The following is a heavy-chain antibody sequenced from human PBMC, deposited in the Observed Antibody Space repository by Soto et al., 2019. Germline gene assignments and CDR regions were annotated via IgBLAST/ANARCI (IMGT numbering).Heavy chain of an antibody. CDR1: GFTFSSYG. D-gene: IGHD2-2*02. CDR3: ARESYCSSTSCYIYCYYYYGMDV. J-gene: IGHJ6*02. CDR2: IWYDGSNK. V-gene: IGHV3-33*01. Sequence: PGGSLRLSCAASGFTFSSYGMHWVRQAPGKGLEWVAVIWYDGSNKYYADSVKGRFTISRDNSKNTPYLQMNSLRAEDTAVYYCARESYCSSTSCYIYCYYYYGMDVWGQGTTVTVSS.